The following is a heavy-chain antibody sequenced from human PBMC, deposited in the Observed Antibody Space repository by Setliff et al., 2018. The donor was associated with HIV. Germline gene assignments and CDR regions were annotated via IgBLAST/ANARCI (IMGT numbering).Heavy chain of an antibody. Sequence: ASVKVSCKASGYTFTSYFIQWVRQAPGQGLEWMGIIYPSGGSTTYAPKFQGRVTMTRDTSTSTVYMDLSGLRSDDTAVYYWARDQALEMATKWGQGTLVTVSS. J-gene: IGHJ4*02. CDR2: IYPSGGST. CDR1: GYTFTSYF. CDR3: ARDQALEMATK. D-gene: IGHD5-12*01. V-gene: IGHV1-46*01.